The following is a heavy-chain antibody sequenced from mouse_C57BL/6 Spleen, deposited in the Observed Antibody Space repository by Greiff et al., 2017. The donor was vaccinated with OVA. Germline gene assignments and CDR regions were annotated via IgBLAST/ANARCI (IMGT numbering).Heavy chain of an antibody. Sequence: VQLVESGGGLVQPGGSMKLSCVASGFTFSNYWMNWVRQSPEKGLEWVAQIRLKSDNYATHYAESVKGRFTISRDDSNSSVYLQMNNLRAEDTGMYYCTGSLYYDYDAAWFAYWGQGTLVTVSA. D-gene: IGHD2-4*01. CDR3: TGSLYYDYDAAWFAY. V-gene: IGHV6-3*01. J-gene: IGHJ3*01. CDR1: GFTFSNYW. CDR2: IRLKSDNYAT.